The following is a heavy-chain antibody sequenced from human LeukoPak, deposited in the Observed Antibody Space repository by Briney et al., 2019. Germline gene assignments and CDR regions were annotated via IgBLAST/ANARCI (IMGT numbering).Heavy chain of an antibody. CDR3: PTFLSFTNFDY. CDR1: GFTFSNYA. Sequence: GGSLRLSCATSGFTFSNYAMNWVRQAPGKGLEWVGRITSKTDGGTIDYAAPVKGRFTISRDDSTNTLYLQMNSLKTEDTAVYYCPTFLSFTNFDYCGQGTLVTVSS. J-gene: IGHJ4*02. CDR2: ITSKTDGGTI. V-gene: IGHV3-15*01. D-gene: IGHD2/OR15-2a*01.